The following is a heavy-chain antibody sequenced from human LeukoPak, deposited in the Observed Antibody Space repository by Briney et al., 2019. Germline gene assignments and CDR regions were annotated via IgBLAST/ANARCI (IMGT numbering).Heavy chain of an antibody. CDR1: GGSISGYF. J-gene: IGHJ4*02. CDR2: IYYSGTT. Sequence: SETLSLTCTVSGGSISGYFWSWIRQPPGKGLEWIGYIYYSGTTNYNPSLKSRVTISVDTSKNQFSLKLSSVTAADTAVYYCARTGGGHIVVVTAFRGNNFDYWGQGTLVTVSS. CDR3: ARTGGGHIVVVTAFRGNNFDY. D-gene: IGHD2-21*02. V-gene: IGHV4-59*12.